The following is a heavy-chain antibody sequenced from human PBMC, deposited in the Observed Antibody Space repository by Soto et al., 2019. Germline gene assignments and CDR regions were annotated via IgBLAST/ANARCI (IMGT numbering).Heavy chain of an antibody. CDR1: GGSISSYY. CDR2: IYYSGST. D-gene: IGHD6-19*01. CDR3: ASRSSGWSNYYYYGMDV. J-gene: IGHJ6*02. V-gene: IGHV4-59*01. Sequence: SETLSLTCTVSGGSISSYYWSCIRQPPGKGLEWIGYIYYSGSTNYNPSLKSRVTISVDTSKNQFSLKLSSVTAADTAVYYCASRSSGWSNYYYYGMDVWGQGTTVTVSS.